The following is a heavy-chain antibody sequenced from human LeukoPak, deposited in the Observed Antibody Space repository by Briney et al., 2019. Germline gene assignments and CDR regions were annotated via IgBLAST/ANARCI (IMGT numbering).Heavy chain of an antibody. D-gene: IGHD3-22*01. J-gene: IGHJ3*02. CDR2: IYNIGTT. CDR1: GFTVSTNY. V-gene: IGHV3-53*01. Sequence: PGGSLRLSCAASGFTVSTNYMSWVRQAPGKGLEWVSIIYNIGTTYYTDSVKGRFTISRDNSKNTLYLQMNSLRAEDTAVYYCARTGFYDSSGYHSGSDAFDIWGQGTMVTVSS. CDR3: ARTGFYDSSGYHSGSDAFDI.